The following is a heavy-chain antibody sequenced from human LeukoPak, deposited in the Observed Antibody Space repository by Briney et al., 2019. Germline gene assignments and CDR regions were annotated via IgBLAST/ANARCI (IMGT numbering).Heavy chain of an antibody. Sequence: GGFLRLSCAASGFTFSSYSMNWVRQAPGKGLEWVSSISSSSSYIYYADSVKGRFTISTDNAKNSLYLQMNSLRAEATAVYYCANKMQGTGEDYWGQGTLVTVSS. V-gene: IGHV3-21*01. CDR1: GFTFSSYS. CDR3: ANKMQGTGEDY. D-gene: IGHD2-8*02. CDR2: ISSSSSYI. J-gene: IGHJ4*02.